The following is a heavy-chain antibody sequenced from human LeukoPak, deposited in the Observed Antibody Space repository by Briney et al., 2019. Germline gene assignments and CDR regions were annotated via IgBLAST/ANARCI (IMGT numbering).Heavy chain of an antibody. CDR3: ARRRYNYDY. CDR1: GGSISNYY. CDR2: IYYSGNT. D-gene: IGHD5-18*01. V-gene: IGHV4-59*01. J-gene: IGHJ4*02. Sequence: SETLSLTCTVSGGSISNYYWSWIRQPPGKGLEWIGYIYYSGNTIYNPSLKSRVTISIDTSKNQFSLKLSSVTAADTAVYYCARRRYNYDYWGQGTLVTVSS.